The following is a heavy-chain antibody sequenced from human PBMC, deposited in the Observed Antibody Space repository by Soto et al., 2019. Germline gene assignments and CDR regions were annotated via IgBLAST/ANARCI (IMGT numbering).Heavy chain of an antibody. J-gene: IGHJ4*02. CDR1: GFTFDDYA. CDR2: ITWNSDRV. V-gene: IGHV3-9*01. D-gene: IGHD6-13*01. Sequence: EVQLVESGGGLVQPGRSLRLSCTASGFTFDDYALHWVRQAPGKGLEWVSGITWNSDRVDYADSVKGRFTISRDNARNPLYLQMNSLRAEDTAIYFCARGLSIAAIDYWGQGTLVTVPS. CDR3: ARGLSIAAIDY.